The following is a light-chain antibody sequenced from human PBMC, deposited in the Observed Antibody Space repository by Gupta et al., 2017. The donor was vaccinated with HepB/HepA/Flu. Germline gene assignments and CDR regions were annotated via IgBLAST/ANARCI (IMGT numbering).Light chain of an antibody. CDR1: QTINNY. CDR3: QETDSAPPFT. J-gene: IGKJ2*01. CDR2: AAS. V-gene: IGKV1-39*01. Sequence: DIQMTQSPSSLSASVGDRVTITCRTSQTINNYLNWYQQKPGEAPRLLIYAASNLQSGVPSRFSGSESGTDFTLTISGRQPEDFAIYYCQETDSAPPFTFGQGTKLEI.